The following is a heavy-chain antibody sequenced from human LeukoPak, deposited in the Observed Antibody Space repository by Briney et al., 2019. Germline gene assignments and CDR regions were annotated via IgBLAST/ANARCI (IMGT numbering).Heavy chain of an antibody. Sequence: SETLSLTCAVYGGSFSGYYWSWIRQPPGKGLEWIGEINHSGSTNYNPSLKSRVTISVDTPKNQFSLKLSSVTAADTAVYYCARRSYSKPVDYWGQGTLVTVSS. V-gene: IGHV4-34*01. CDR2: INHSGST. CDR1: GGSFSGYY. D-gene: IGHD1-26*01. J-gene: IGHJ4*02. CDR3: ARRSYSKPVDY.